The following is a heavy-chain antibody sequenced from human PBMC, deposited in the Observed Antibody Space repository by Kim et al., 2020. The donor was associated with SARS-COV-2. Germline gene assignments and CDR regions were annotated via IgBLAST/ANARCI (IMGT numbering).Heavy chain of an antibody. CDR2: ISWNSGSI. Sequence: GGSLRLSCAASGFTFDDYAMHWVRQAPGKGLEWVSGISWNSGSIGYADSVKGRFTISRDNAKNSLYLQMNSLRAEDTALYYCAKDMSSGPGSVYYGMDVWGQGTTVTVSS. CDR1: GFTFDDYA. J-gene: IGHJ6*02. CDR3: AKDMSSGPGSVYYGMDV. V-gene: IGHV3-9*01. D-gene: IGHD6-19*01.